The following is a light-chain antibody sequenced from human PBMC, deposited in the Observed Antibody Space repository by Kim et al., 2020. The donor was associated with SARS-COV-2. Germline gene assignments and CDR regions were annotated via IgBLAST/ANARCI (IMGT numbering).Light chain of an antibody. CDR3: SSYTSSSTLV. CDR2: DVI. Sequence: QSALTQPASVSGSPGQSITISCTGISSDVGGYNYVSWYQQHPGKAPKLMIYDVINRPSGVSNRFSGSKSGNTASLTISGLQAEDEADYYCSSYTSSSTLVFATGTKVTVL. V-gene: IGLV2-14*03. J-gene: IGLJ1*01. CDR1: SSDVGGYNY.